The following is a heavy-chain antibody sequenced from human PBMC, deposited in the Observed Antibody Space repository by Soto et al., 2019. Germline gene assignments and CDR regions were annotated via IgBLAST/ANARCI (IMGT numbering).Heavy chain of an antibody. J-gene: IGHJ4*02. CDR1: GGSFSGYY. Sequence: PSETLSLTCAVYGGSFSGYYWSWIRQPPGKGLEWIGEINHSGSTNYSPSLKSRVTISVDTSKNQFSLKLSSVTAADTAVYYCARGGFLSAAAADYWGQGTLVTVSS. D-gene: IGHD6-13*01. V-gene: IGHV4-34*01. CDR3: ARGGFLSAAAADY. CDR2: INHSGST.